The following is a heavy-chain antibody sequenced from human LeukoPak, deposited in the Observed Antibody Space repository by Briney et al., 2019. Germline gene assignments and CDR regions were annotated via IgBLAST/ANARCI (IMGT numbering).Heavy chain of an antibody. J-gene: IGHJ4*02. V-gene: IGHV3-74*01. CDR3: ARERGSYRDVDY. D-gene: IGHD1-26*01. CDR1: GFTFSSYW. CDR2: INTDETTT. Sequence: PGGSLRLSCAASGFTFSSYWMHWVRQAPGKGLVWVSRINTDETTTNSADSVEGRFTISRDNAKNTLYLQMNSLRAEDTAVYYCARERGSYRDVDYWGQGTLVTVSS.